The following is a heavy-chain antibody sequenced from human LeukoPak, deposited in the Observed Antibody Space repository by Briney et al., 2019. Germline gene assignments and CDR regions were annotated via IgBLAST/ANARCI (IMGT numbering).Heavy chain of an antibody. CDR2: ISYDGSNK. CDR3: AKDPVNWGQDSGAFDI. Sequence: GRSLRLSCAASGFTFSSYAMHWVRQAPGKGLEWVAVISYDGSNKYYADSVKGRFTISRDNSKNTLYLQMNSLRAEDTAVYYCAKDPVNWGQDSGAFDIWGQGTMVTVSS. CDR1: GFTFSSYA. J-gene: IGHJ3*02. V-gene: IGHV3-30-3*01. D-gene: IGHD3-16*01.